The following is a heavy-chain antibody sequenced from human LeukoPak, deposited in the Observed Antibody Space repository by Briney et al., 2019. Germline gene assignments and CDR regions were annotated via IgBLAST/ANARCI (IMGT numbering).Heavy chain of an antibody. Sequence: SETLSLTCTVSGGSIGSNYWTCIRHPPRKGLEYIGYISYTGGTNYNPSLKSRVTISVDTSKNQFSLKLSSVTAADTAVYFCAKYGNSGWVIDYWGQGTLVTVSS. CDR3: AKYGNSGWVIDY. CDR1: GGSIGSNY. V-gene: IGHV4-59*08. J-gene: IGHJ4*02. D-gene: IGHD6-19*01. CDR2: ISYTGGT.